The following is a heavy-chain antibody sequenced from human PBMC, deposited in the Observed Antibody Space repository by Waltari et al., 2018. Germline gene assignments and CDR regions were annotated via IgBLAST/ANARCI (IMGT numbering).Heavy chain of an antibody. CDR1: GYTFTGYY. D-gene: IGHD3-22*01. J-gene: IGHJ5*02. Sequence: QVQLVQSGAEVKKPGASVKVSCKASGYTFTGYYMHWLRQSHGQGLEWMGWINPNSGGTNYAQKFQGRVTMTRDTSISTAYMELSRLRSDDTAVYYCARGRREDSSGPGWFDPWGQGTLVTVSS. CDR3: ARGRREDSSGPGWFDP. V-gene: IGHV1-2*02. CDR2: INPNSGGT.